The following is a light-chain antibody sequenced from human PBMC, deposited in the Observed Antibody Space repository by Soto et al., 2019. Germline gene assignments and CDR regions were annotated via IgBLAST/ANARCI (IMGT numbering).Light chain of an antibody. CDR2: DVT. CDR1: SSDVGGYNY. J-gene: IGLJ1*01. CDR3: SSYTSGNTRYV. V-gene: IGLV2-14*01. Sequence: ALTQPASVSGSPGQSITISCTGTSSDVGGYNYVSWYQQHPGKAPKLMVYDVTNRPSGVSTRFSGSKSGSTASLTISGLQAEDEADYYCSSYTSGNTRYVFGSGTKVTVL.